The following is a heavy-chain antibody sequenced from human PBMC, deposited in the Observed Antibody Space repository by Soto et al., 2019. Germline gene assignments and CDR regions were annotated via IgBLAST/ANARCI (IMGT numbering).Heavy chain of an antibody. CDR3: SRGGRASDFWGTYNTPYYYYVMDV. CDR1: GGSLSGYY. V-gene: IGHV4-34*01. D-gene: IGHD3-16*01. Sequence: QVQLQQWGAGLLKPSETLSLTCAVYGGSLSGYYWSWIRQSPGKGLEWIGESSHSGYTGYNPSLKSRVNISVDTSKNQFSLKLSSVTAADTAVYFCSRGGRASDFWGTYNTPYYYYVMDVWGKGTTVTVSS. CDR2: SSHSGYT. J-gene: IGHJ6*04.